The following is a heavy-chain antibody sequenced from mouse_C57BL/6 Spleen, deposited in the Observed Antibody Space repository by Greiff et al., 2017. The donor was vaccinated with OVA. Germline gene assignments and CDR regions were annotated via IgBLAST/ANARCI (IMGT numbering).Heavy chain of an antibody. CDR2: IYPGDGDT. Sequence: VQLQQSGPELVKPGASVKISCKASGYAFSSSWMNWVKQRPGKGLEWIGRIYPGDGDTNYNGKFKGKATLTADKSSSTAYMPLSSLTSEDSAVYFCARAGLYYSNYAWFAYWGQGTLVTVSA. J-gene: IGHJ3*01. CDR3: ARAGLYYSNYAWFAY. D-gene: IGHD2-5*01. CDR1: GYAFSSSW. V-gene: IGHV1-82*01.